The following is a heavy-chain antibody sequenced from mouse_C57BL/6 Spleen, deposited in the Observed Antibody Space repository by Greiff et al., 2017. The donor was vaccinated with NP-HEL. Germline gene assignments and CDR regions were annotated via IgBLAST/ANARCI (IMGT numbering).Heavy chain of an antibody. V-gene: IGHV1-69*01. D-gene: IGHD1-1*01. CDR3: ARSGYYGSSWGGSDYFDY. J-gene: IGHJ2*01. CDR2: IDPSDSYT. Sequence: QVQLQQPGAELVMPGASVKLSCKASGSTFTSSCMHWVKQRPEQGLEWIGGIDPSDSYTNSNQKFKGKSTLTVDKSSSTAYMQLSSRTSEEPAVYYCARSGYYGSSWGGSDYFDYWGQGTTLTVSS. CDR1: GSTFTSSC.